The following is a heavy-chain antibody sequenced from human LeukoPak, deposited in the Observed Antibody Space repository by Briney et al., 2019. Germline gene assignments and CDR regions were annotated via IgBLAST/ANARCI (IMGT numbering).Heavy chain of an antibody. J-gene: IGHJ6*02. CDR3: ARGYGDYDYYYHRMDV. Sequence: GGSLTLSCAASGFTFRDYYKSWLGQGPGQGREWVSYINSSGSTIYYADSVKGRFTISRDNAKNPLYLQMNSLRAEDTAVYYWARGYGDYDYYYHRMDVWGQGTTVTASS. D-gene: IGHD4-17*01. CDR1: GFTFRDYY. V-gene: IGHV3-11*01. CDR2: INSSGSTI.